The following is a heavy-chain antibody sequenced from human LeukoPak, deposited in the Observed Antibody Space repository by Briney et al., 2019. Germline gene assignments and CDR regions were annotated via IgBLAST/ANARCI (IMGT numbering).Heavy chain of an antibody. D-gene: IGHD2-15*01. CDR2: MNPNSGNT. V-gene: IGHV1-8*01. Sequence: APVKVPCKASGYTFTSYDINWVRQATGQGLEWMGWMNPNSGNTGYAQKFRGRVTMTRNTSISTAYMELSSLRSEDTAVYYCARGQYQGIWASGYWGQGTLVTVSS. CDR1: GYTFTSYD. J-gene: IGHJ4*02. CDR3: ARGQYQGIWASGY.